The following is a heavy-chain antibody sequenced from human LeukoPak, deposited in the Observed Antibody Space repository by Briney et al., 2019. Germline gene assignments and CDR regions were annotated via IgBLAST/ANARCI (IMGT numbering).Heavy chain of an antibody. Sequence: GASVKVSCKASGGTFSSYAISWVRQAPGQGLEWMGRIIPIFGIANYAQKFQGRVTITADKSTSTAYMELSSLRSEDTAVYCCAREPDTAMAYGMDVWGQGTTVTVSS. CDR2: IIPIFGIA. CDR3: AREPDTAMAYGMDV. V-gene: IGHV1-69*04. J-gene: IGHJ6*02. CDR1: GGTFSSYA. D-gene: IGHD5-18*01.